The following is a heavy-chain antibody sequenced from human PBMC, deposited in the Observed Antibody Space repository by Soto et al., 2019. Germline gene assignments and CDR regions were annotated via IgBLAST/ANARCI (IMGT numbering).Heavy chain of an antibody. CDR1: EYTFTSHL. D-gene: IGHD4-17*01. J-gene: IGHJ4*02. CDR3: AREGDYGIGPDY. CDR2: INAGNGNT. V-gene: IGHV1-3*01. Sequence: QVQLVQSGAEVKKPGASVKVSCKASEYTFTSHLKHWVRQAPGQRLEWMGWINAGNGNTKYSQKFQGRVTIARDTFASTVYMELSSLRSEDTAVYYCAREGDYGIGPDYWGQGTLVTVSS.